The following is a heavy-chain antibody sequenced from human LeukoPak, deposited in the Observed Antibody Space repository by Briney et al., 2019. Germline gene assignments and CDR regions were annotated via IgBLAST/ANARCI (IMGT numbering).Heavy chain of an antibody. V-gene: IGHV3-9*01. CDR2: ISWNSGSI. CDR3: AKVVGIAVAGEGFDY. J-gene: IGHJ4*02. Sequence: PGGSLRLSCAASGFTFDDYAMHWVRQAPGKGLEWVSGISWNSGSIGYADSVKGRFTISRDNAKNSLYLQMNSLRAGDTALYYCAKVVGIAVAGEGFDYWGQGTLVTVSS. CDR1: GFTFDDYA. D-gene: IGHD6-19*01.